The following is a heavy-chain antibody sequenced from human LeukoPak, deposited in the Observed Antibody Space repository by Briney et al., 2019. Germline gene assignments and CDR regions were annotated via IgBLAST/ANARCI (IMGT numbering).Heavy chain of an antibody. CDR3: ARDYTSGDLDY. CDR2: INPNSGGT. CDR1: GYTFTGYY. V-gene: IGHV1-2*04. J-gene: IGHJ4*02. Sequence: ASVKVSCKASGYTFTGYYMHWVRQALGQGLEWMGWINPNSGGTNYAQKFQGWVTMTRDTSISTAYMELSRLRSDDTAVYYCARDYTSGDLDYWGQGTLVTVSS. D-gene: IGHD6-19*01.